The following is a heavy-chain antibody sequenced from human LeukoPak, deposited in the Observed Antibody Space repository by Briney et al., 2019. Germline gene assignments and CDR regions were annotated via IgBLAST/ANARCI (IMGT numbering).Heavy chain of an antibody. CDR1: GFTFYRFR. CDR2: LYSGGRT. D-gene: IGHD3-22*01. CDR3: ARAPGGYEAFDI. V-gene: IGHV3-66*01. Sequence: GGSLRLTCAGSGFTFYRFRVSWVPPAPGKGLEWVSDLYSGGRTYYADSVKGRFTASRDNSKNTLYLQMNSLRAEDTAVYYCARAPGGYEAFDIWGQGTMVTVSS. J-gene: IGHJ3*02.